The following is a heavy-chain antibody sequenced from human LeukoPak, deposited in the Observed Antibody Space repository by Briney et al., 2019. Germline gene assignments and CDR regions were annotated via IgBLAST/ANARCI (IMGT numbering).Heavy chain of an antibody. CDR2: ISSSSSFI. CDR3: AGDSSSWYRFFQY. D-gene: IGHD6-13*01. J-gene: IGHJ1*01. CDR1: GFTFSSYS. V-gene: IGHV3-21*05. Sequence: GGSLRLSCAASGFTFSSYSMNWVRQAPGKGLEWVSYISSSSSFIYYGGSVKGRFTISRDNDKNSLYLQMNSLRAEDTAVYYCAGDSSSWYRFFQYWGQGTLVTVSS.